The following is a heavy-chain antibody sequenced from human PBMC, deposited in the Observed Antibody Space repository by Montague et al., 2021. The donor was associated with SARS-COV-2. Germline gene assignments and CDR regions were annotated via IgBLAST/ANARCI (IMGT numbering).Heavy chain of an antibody. CDR1: GGSFSGYY. Sequence: SETLSLNCAGDGGSFSGYYWSWIRQAPGKGLEWIGEINHSGSTNYNPSLKSRVTISVDTSKNQFSLKLSSVTAADTAVYYCARVRYYGSGTSLGLDVWGQGTTVTVSS. CDR2: INHSGST. J-gene: IGHJ6*02. V-gene: IGHV4-34*01. CDR3: ARVRYYGSGTSLGLDV. D-gene: IGHD3-10*01.